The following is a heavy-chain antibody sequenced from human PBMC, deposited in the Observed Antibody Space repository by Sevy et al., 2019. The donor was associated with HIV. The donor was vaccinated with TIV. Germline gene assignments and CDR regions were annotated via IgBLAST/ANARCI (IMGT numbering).Heavy chain of an antibody. V-gene: IGHV3-30-3*01. CDR1: GFTFSSYA. D-gene: IGHD3-22*01. J-gene: IGHJ4*02. Sequence: GGSLRLSCAASGFTFSSYAMHWVRQAPGKGLEWVAVISYDGSNKYYADSVKGRFTISRDNSKNTLYLQMNSLRAEETAVYYCARDYYDSSDYVYWGQGTLVTVSS. CDR2: ISYDGSNK. CDR3: ARDYYDSSDYVY.